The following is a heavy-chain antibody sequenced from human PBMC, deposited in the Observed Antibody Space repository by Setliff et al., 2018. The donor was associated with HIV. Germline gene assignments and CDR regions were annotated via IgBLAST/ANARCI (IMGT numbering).Heavy chain of an antibody. CDR2: IRIDGINK. J-gene: IGHJ4*02. V-gene: IGHV3-30*02. Sequence: GGSLRLSCTAFGYNFGDYGMSWVRQAPGKGLEWVAFIRIDGINKYYADSVKGRFTISRDNAKNSLYLQMNRLRAEDTAVYYCATDGSALVRWGQGTLVTVS. CDR1: GYNFGDYG. CDR3: ATDGSALVR. D-gene: IGHD3-10*01.